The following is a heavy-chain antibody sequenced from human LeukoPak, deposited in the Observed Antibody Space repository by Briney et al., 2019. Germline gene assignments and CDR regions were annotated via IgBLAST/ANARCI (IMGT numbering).Heavy chain of an antibody. Sequence: GGSLRLSCEASGFTFSSYWMSWVRQAPGKGPEWVAHIKENGNEQYYADSVKGRFTISRDNVKQSLCLQMNSLRAEDTAVYYCAKACSYYDSSGYYYFDRDYFDYWGQGTLVTVSS. J-gene: IGHJ4*02. CDR1: GFTFSSYW. CDR3: AKACSYYDSSGYYYFDRDYFDY. D-gene: IGHD3-22*01. CDR2: IKENGNEQ. V-gene: IGHV3-7*01.